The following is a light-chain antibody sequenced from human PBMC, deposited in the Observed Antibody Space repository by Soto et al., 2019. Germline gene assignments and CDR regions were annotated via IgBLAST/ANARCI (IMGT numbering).Light chain of an antibody. Sequence: EIVMTQSPATLSVSPGERATLSCRASQSVNSDLAWYQQKPGQAPRLLIYGASTRATGIPARFSGSGSGTEFTLTISSLQSEDFAVYYCQQYGSSPLTFGGGTKVDI. J-gene: IGKJ4*01. CDR1: QSVNSD. CDR3: QQYGSSPLT. CDR2: GAS. V-gene: IGKV3-15*01.